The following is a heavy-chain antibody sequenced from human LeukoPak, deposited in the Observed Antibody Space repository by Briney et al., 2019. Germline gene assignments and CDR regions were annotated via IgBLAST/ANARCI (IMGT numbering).Heavy chain of an antibody. J-gene: IGHJ4*02. D-gene: IGHD3-10*01. V-gene: IGHV3-7*01. CDR3: AREYVGSGSFTNDY. Sequence: QPEGSLRLSCAASGFTFSSYWMSWVRQAPGKGLEWVANIKQDGSEKYYVDSVKGRFTISRDNAKNSLYLQMNSLRAEDTAVYYCAREYVGSGSFTNDYWGQGTLVTVSS. CDR1: GFTFSSYW. CDR2: IKQDGSEK.